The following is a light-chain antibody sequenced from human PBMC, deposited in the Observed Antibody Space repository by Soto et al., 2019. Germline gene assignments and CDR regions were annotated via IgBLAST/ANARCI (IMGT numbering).Light chain of an antibody. Sequence: QSVLTQPPSASGTPGQRVTISCSGSSSNIGSNTVNWYQQLPATAPKLLIYSNNQRPSGVPDRFSGSKSGTSASLAISGLQSEDEADYYCAAWDDRLNVVVFGGGTKLTVL. J-gene: IGLJ2*01. CDR1: SSNIGSNT. CDR2: SNN. CDR3: AAWDDRLNVVV. V-gene: IGLV1-44*01.